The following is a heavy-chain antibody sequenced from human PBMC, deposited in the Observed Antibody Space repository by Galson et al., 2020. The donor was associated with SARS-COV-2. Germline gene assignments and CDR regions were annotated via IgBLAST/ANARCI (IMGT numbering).Heavy chain of an antibody. V-gene: IGHV1-2*02. CDR3: ARPDFWSGYYTLDY. CDR2: INPNSGGT. J-gene: IGHJ4*02. CDR1: GYTFTGYY. D-gene: IGHD3-3*01. Sequence: ASVKVSCKVSGYTFTGYYMHWVRQAPGQGLEWMGWINPNSGGTNYAQKFQGRVTMTRDTSISTAYMELSRLRSDDTAVYYCARPDFWSGYYTLDYWGQGTLVTVSS.